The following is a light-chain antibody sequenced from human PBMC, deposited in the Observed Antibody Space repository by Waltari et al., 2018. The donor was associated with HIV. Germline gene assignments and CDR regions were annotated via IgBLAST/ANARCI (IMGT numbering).Light chain of an antibody. J-gene: IGLJ2*01. V-gene: IGLV1-51*01. CDR1: SSNIGTNY. CDR3: GTWDSSLSAGV. CDR2: DNK. Sequence: QSVLTQPPSVSAAPGQKVTIPCSGTSSNIGTNYVSWYQQLPGTAPKLLIFDNKKRPSGIPDRFSGSKSGTSATLGITGLQTGDEADYYCGTWDSSLSAGVFGGGTKLTVL.